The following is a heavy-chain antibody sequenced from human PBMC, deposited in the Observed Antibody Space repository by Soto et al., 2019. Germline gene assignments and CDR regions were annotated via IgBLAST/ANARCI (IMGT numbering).Heavy chain of an antibody. Sequence: QVQLVESGGGVVQPGRSLRLSCAASGFTFSSYGMHWVRQAPGKGLEWVAVISYDGSNKYYADSVKGRFTISRDNSKNTLYLQMNSLRAEDTAVYYCAKDESNLYYYGMDVWGQGTTVTVSS. CDR1: GFTFSSYG. CDR3: AKDESNLYYYGMDV. J-gene: IGHJ6*02. D-gene: IGHD4-4*01. V-gene: IGHV3-30*18. CDR2: ISYDGSNK.